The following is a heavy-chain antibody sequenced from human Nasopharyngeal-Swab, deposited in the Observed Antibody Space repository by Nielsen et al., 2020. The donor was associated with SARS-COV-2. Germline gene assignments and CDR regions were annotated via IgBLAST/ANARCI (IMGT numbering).Heavy chain of an antibody. CDR1: GCTFSSYA. Sequence: SVKVSCKASGCTFSSYAISWVRQAPGHGLGRMGGIIPIFGTANYAQKFQGRVTITADESTSTAYMELSSLRSEDAAVYYCARDLWRRAARDYYYYGMDVWGQGTTVTVSS. V-gene: IGHV1-69*13. J-gene: IGHJ6*02. CDR2: IIPIFGTA. D-gene: IGHD3-3*01. CDR3: ARDLWRRAARDYYYYGMDV.